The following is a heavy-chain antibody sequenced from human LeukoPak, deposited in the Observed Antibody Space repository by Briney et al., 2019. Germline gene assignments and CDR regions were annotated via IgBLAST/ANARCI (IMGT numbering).Heavy chain of an antibody. V-gene: IGHV3-66*01. CDR2: IYSGGDT. CDR1: GFTVSNFY. CDR3: TRDPDA. J-gene: IGHJ5*02. Sequence: GGSLRLSCAASGFTVSNFYMSWVRQAPGKGLEWVSVIYSGGDTFHANSVKGRFTLSRDTSKNTLYLQMNSPRAEDTAVYYCTRDPDAWGQGTLVTVSS.